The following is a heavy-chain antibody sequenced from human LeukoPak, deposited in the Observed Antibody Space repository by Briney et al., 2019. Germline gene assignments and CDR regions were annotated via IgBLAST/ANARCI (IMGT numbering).Heavy chain of an antibody. CDR3: ARDSFRLWFGGLLYYMDV. J-gene: IGHJ6*03. D-gene: IGHD3-10*01. Sequence: PSETLSLTCTVSGGSISSGSYYWSWIRQPAGKGLEWIGRIYTSGSTNYNPSLKSRVTISVDTSKNQFSLKLSSVTAADTAVCYCARDSFRLWFGGLLYYMDVWGKGTTVTVSS. CDR1: GGSISSGSYY. V-gene: IGHV4-61*02. CDR2: IYTSGST.